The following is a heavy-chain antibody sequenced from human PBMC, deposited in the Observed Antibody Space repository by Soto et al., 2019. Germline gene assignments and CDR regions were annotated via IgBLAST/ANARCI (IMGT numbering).Heavy chain of an antibody. Sequence: QVQLVQSGAEVNEPGSSVKVSCKATGDLFNNYAFNWVRQAPGQGLEGMGRISPLFSTTNYAQKFQGRVTIGADELTTIVYLEVSNLESEDTAMYYWAASSSVAAAGYFKFWGQGTLVTVSP. V-gene: IGHV1-69*01. J-gene: IGHJ4*02. CDR3: AASSSVAAAGYFKF. CDR1: GDLFNNYA. D-gene: IGHD6-13*01. CDR2: ISPLFSTT.